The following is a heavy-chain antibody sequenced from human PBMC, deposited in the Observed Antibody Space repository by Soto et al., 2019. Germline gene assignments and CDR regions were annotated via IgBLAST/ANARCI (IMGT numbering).Heavy chain of an antibody. V-gene: IGHV4-59*01. Sequence: QVQLQESGPGLVEPSETLSLTCTVSGGSLTNYFWTWIRQSPGKGLEWIAYIRYSGKTGYNPSLKSRVTISLDTPKYQFSLKLTSVTAADTAIYYCARFQYTVVTPFDLWGQGTMVIVSS. CDR3: ARFQYTVVTPFDL. J-gene: IGHJ3*01. CDR2: IRYSGKT. D-gene: IGHD2-21*02. CDR1: GGSLTNYF.